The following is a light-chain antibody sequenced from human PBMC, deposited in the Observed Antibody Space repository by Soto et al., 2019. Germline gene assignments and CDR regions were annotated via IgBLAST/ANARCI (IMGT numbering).Light chain of an antibody. J-gene: IGKJ1*01. CDR1: QSVSSNN. CDR3: QQYGSSPWT. Sequence: EIVLTQSPGTLSLSPVERATLSCRASQSVSSNNLVWYQQKPGQAPRLLIYGASHRAAGIPDRFSGSGSGTDFTLTISRLEPEDFALYYCQQYGSSPWTFGQGTKV. CDR2: GAS. V-gene: IGKV3-20*01.